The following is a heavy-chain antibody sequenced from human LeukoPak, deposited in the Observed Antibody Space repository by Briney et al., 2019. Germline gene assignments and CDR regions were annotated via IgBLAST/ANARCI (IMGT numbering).Heavy chain of an antibody. Sequence: ASVKVSCKASGYTFTAYYMHWVRQAPGRGLGWMGWIDPNSGGTNFAQKFQGRVTMTRDTSIITAYMELSRLTSDDTAVYYCARGAGTSWFDYWGQGTLVIVSS. V-gene: IGHV1-2*02. CDR1: GYTFTAYY. CDR3: ARGAGTSWFDY. CDR2: IDPNSGGT. J-gene: IGHJ4*02. D-gene: IGHD6-13*01.